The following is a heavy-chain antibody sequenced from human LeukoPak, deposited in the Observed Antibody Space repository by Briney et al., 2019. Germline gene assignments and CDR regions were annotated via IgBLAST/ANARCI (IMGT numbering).Heavy chain of an antibody. CDR3: AKSWNYYDSSGDDALDI. D-gene: IGHD3-22*01. CDR2: IYTSGST. CDR1: GGSITSYY. V-gene: IGHV4-4*07. J-gene: IGHJ3*02. Sequence: SETLSLTCTVSGGSITSYYWSWIRQPAGQGLEWIGRIYTSGSTKNNPSLESRVTMSVDASKNQFSLKLNSVTAADTAVYYCAKSWNYYDSSGDDALDIWGQGTMVTVSS.